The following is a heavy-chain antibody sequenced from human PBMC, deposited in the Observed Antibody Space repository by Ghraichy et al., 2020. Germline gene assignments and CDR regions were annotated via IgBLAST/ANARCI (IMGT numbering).Heavy chain of an antibody. CDR3: ASRPLLEGPYGSGWSNWFDP. CDR1: GGSFSGYY. D-gene: IGHD6-19*01. V-gene: IGHV4-34*01. J-gene: IGHJ5*02. CDR2: INHSGST. Sequence: SETLSLTCAVYGGSFSGYYWSWIRQPPGKGLEWIGEINHSGSTNYNPSLKSRVTISVDTSKNQFSLKLSSVTAADTAVYYCASRPLLEGPYGSGWSNWFDPWGQGTLVTVSS.